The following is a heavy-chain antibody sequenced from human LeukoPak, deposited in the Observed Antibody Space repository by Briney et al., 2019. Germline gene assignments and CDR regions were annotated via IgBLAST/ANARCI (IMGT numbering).Heavy chain of an antibody. V-gene: IGHV3-23*01. CDR3: ARDDARWEVPFDY. J-gene: IGHJ4*02. CDR2: ISGSSGLT. Sequence: GGSLRLSCAASGFPFSSYAMTWVRQAPGKGLEWVSAISGSSGLTYFADSVKGRFTVSRDNAKNMLYLQVNSLRAEDTAVYYCARDDARWEVPFDYWGQGSLVTVSS. CDR1: GFPFSSYA. D-gene: IGHD1-26*01.